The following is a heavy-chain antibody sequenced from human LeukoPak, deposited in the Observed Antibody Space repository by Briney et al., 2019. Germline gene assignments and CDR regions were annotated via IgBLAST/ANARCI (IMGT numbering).Heavy chain of an antibody. V-gene: IGHV3-7*03. CDR3: AKDYYDSSGTLGY. D-gene: IGHD3-22*01. CDR2: INRDGSVK. CDR1: GFTFRNYC. J-gene: IGHJ4*02. Sequence: GGSLRLSCAASGFTFRNYCMTWVRQAPGKGLEWVANINRDGSVKDYVDSVKGRFTISRDNAKNSLYLQMNSLRAEDTALYCCAKDYYDSSGTLGYWGQGTLVTVSS.